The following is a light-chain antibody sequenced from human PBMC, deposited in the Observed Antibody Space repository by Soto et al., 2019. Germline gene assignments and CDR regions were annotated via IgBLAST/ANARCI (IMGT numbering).Light chain of an antibody. CDR3: QQYNGYSGT. Sequence: DIQLTQSPSSLSASVGDRVTITCRSSQNSTIFLHWYQQKPGKAPKLLIYDASRLERGVPSRFSGSGSGTDFTFTISSLQPDDFATYYCQQYNGYSGTFGQGTRLEIK. CDR2: DAS. V-gene: IGKV1-5*01. J-gene: IGKJ5*01. CDR1: QNSTIF.